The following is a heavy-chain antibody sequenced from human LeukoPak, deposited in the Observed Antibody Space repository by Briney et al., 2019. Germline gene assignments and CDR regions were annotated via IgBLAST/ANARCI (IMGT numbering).Heavy chain of an antibody. Sequence: GGSLRLSCAASGFTVSSNYMSWVRQAPGKGLEWVSVIYSGGSTYYADSVKGRFTISRDNSKNTLYLQMNSLRAEDTAVYYCARETTPYNWFDPWGQGTLVTVSS. CDR2: IYSGGST. D-gene: IGHD2-15*01. V-gene: IGHV3-66*01. CDR1: GFTVSSNY. J-gene: IGHJ5*02. CDR3: ARETTPYNWFDP.